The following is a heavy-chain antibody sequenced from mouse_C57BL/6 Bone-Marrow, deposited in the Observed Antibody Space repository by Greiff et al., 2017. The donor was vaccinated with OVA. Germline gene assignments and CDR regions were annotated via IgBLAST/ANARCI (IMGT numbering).Heavy chain of an antibody. CDR3: TKELRLDY. D-gene: IGHD1-1*01. V-gene: IGHV14-4*01. J-gene: IGHJ2*01. CDR2: IDPENGDT. CDR1: GFNIKDDF. Sequence: EVKLQESGAELVRPGASVKLSCTASGFNIKDDFMHWVKQRPEQGLEWIGWIDPENGDTEYASKFQGKATITADTSSNTAYLQLSSLTSEDTAVYYCTKELRLDYWGQGTTLTVSS.